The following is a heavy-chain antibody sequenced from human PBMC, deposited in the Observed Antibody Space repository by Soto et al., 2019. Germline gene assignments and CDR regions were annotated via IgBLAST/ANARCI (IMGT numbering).Heavy chain of an antibody. CDR2: IYYSGST. Sequence: SETLSLTCTVSGGSISSYYWSWIRQPPGKGLEWIGYIYYSGSTNYNPSLKSRVTISVDKSKNQFSLKLSSWTAADTAVYYCASGSSWSQPYYFDYWGQGTLVTVSS. CDR3: ASGSSWSQPYYFDY. J-gene: IGHJ4*02. V-gene: IGHV4-59*01. CDR1: GGSISSYY. D-gene: IGHD6-13*01.